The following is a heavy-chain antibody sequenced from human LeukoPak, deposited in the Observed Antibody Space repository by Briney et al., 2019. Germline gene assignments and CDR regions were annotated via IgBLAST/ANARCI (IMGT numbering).Heavy chain of an antibody. J-gene: IGHJ4*02. CDR1: GFTFSDYC. V-gene: IGHV3-7*05. CDR3: ARIGYNSSCFDY. CDR2: IKQDGSVK. D-gene: IGHD6-13*01. Sequence: GGSLRLSCAASGFTFSDYCMSWVRQAPGKGLEWVANIKQDGSVKYYVDSVKGRFTISRDNAKNALHLQMNSLRAEDTAVYYCARIGYNSSCFDYWGQGTPVTVSS.